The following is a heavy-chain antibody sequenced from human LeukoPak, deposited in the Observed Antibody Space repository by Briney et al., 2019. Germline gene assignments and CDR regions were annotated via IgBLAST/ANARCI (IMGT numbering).Heavy chain of an antibody. CDR3: ARATLNSESGYELNWFDP. CDR2: IIPIFGIA. Sequence: GASVKVSCKASGGTFSSYTISWVRQAPGQGLEWMGRIIPIFGIANYAQKFQGRVTITADRSTSTACMELSSLRSEDTAVYYCARATLNSESGYELNWFDPWGQGTLVTVSS. CDR1: GGTFSSYT. J-gene: IGHJ5*02. D-gene: IGHD3-3*01. V-gene: IGHV1-69*02.